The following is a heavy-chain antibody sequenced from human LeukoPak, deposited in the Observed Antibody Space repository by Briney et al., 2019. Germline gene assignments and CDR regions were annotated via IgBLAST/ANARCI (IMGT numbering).Heavy chain of an antibody. CDR1: GGSFSGYY. D-gene: IGHD3-9*01. CDR3: ARAPYDILTGYYNSPQTTRARYFDY. CDR2: INHSGST. Sequence: SETLSLTCAVYGGSFSGYYWSWIRQPPGKGLEWIGEINHSGSTNYNPSLKSRVTISEDTSKNQFSLKLSSVTAADTAVYYCARAPYDILTGYYNSPQTTRARYFDYWGQGTLVTVSS. V-gene: IGHV4-34*01. J-gene: IGHJ4*02.